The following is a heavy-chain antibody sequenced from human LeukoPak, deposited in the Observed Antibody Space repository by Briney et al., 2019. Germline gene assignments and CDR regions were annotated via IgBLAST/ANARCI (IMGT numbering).Heavy chain of an antibody. CDR2: INPKSGKA. V-gene: IGHV1-8*02. CDR3: ARVYGDYSSGFDP. Sequence: ASVKVSCKASGYTFTSYYMHWVRQAIGQGPEWMGWINPKSGKAGYAQKFQGRVTMTMDTSISTAYMELSSLRSEDTAVYYCARVYGDYSSGFDPWGQGTLVTVSS. D-gene: IGHD4-17*01. J-gene: IGHJ5*02. CDR1: GYTFTSYY.